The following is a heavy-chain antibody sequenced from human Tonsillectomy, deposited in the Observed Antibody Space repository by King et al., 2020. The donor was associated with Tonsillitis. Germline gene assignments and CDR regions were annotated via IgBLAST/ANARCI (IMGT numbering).Heavy chain of an antibody. Sequence: QLVQSGAEVKKPGASVKVSCKASGYTFTGHYMHWVRQAPGQGLEWMGWTHPNGGGTKYAQKFQGRVPMTRETSISTAHMELSRLRSDDTAVYYCARGDRYSGYDSLDYWGQGTLVTVSS. CDR2: THPNGGGT. CDR1: GYTFTGHY. CDR3: ARGDRYSGYDSLDY. V-gene: IGHV1-2*02. J-gene: IGHJ4*02. D-gene: IGHD5-12*01.